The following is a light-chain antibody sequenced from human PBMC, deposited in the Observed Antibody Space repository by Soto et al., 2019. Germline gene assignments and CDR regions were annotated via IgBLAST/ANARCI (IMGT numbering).Light chain of an antibody. Sequence: QAVVTQPPSVSGAPGQRVTISCTGSSSNIGAGYDVHWFHQLPGTAPKLLIFGNYNRPSGVPDRFSGSKSETSASLAITGLQAEDEADYYCQSYDSGLSGYVFGAGTKLTVL. V-gene: IGLV1-40*01. CDR3: QSYDSGLSGYV. CDR1: SSNIGAGYD. J-gene: IGLJ1*01. CDR2: GNY.